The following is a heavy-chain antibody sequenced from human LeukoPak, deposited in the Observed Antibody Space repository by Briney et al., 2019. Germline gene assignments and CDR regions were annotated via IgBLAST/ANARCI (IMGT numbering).Heavy chain of an antibody. J-gene: IGHJ4*02. Sequence: GGSLRLSCAASGFTFDGYGMHWVRQAPGKGLEWVSRISWNSGSIAYADSVKGRFTISRDNSKNTLYLQMNSLRAEDTAVYYCARELGYSYGHRGDYWGQGTLVTVSS. CDR1: GFTFDGYG. V-gene: IGHV3-9*01. CDR2: ISWNSGSI. D-gene: IGHD5-18*01. CDR3: ARELGYSYGHRGDY.